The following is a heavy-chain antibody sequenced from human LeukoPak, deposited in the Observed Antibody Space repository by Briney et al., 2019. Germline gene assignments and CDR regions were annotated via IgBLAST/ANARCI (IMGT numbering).Heavy chain of an antibody. CDR2: ISERGGST. V-gene: IGHV3-23*01. CDR3: ATTVGYCSSTSCSRFRYFDY. J-gene: IGHJ4*02. D-gene: IGHD2-2*01. Sequence: GGSLRLSCVVSGISLSNYAMTWVRQAPGKGLEWVSYISERGGSTTYADSVKGRFTISRDNSKNTLSLQMNSLRAEDTAVYYCATTVGYCSSTSCSRFRYFDYWGQGTLVTVSS. CDR1: GISLSNYA.